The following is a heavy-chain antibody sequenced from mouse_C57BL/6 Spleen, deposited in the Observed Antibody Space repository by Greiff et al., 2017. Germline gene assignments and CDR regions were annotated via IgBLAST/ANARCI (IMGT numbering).Heavy chain of an antibody. Sequence: EVQGVESGGGLVKPGGSLKLSCAASGFTFSSYTMSWVRQTPEKRLEWVATISGGGGNTYYPDSVKGRFTISRDNAKNTLYLQMSSLRSEDTALYYCARRGNYYGSSYGYFDVWGTGTTVTVSS. CDR2: ISGGGGNT. CDR1: GFTFSSYT. J-gene: IGHJ1*03. CDR3: ARRGNYYGSSYGYFDV. V-gene: IGHV5-9*01. D-gene: IGHD1-1*01.